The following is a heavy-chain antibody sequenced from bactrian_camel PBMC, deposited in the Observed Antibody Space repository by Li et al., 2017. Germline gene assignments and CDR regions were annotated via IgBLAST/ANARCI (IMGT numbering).Heavy chain of an antibody. CDR1: VSSANDYC. D-gene: IGHD2*01. CDR3: GAEPLLPCSWL. CDR2: LDSDGRI. Sequence: HVQLVESGGGSVQAGGSLRLSCAVSVSSANDYCLGWFRQASGKEREWVGSLDSDGRINYADSVKGRFTISKDNAKSTLFLQMDSLKPEDSGMYYCGAEPLLPCSWLLGPGDPGHRL. J-gene: IGHJ6*01. V-gene: IGHV3S9*01.